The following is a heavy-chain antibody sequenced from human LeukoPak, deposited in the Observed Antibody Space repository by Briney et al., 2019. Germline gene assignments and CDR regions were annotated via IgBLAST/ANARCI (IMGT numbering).Heavy chain of an antibody. V-gene: IGHV3-48*01. J-gene: IGHJ4*02. CDR2: ISSSSSTI. CDR3: ARARERSYFDY. Sequence: GWSLRLSCAASGFTFSSYSMNWVRQAPGKGLEWVSYISSSSSTIYYADSVKGRFTISRDNAKNSLYLQMNSLRAEDTAVYYCARARERSYFDYWGQGTLVTVSS. D-gene: IGHD5-24*01. CDR1: GFTFSSYS.